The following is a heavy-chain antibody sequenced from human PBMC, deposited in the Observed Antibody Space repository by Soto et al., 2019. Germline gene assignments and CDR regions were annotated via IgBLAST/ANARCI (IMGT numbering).Heavy chain of an antibody. V-gene: IGHV1-18*01. J-gene: IGHJ4*02. CDR3: AGLVTDSSGYYYFDY. Sequence: QVQLVQSGAEVKKPGASVKVSCKASGYTFTSYGISWVRQAPGQGLEWMGWISAHNGNTNYAQNLQGRVTMTTDTSTSTAYMELRSLRSDDTAVYYCAGLVTDSSGYYYFDYWGQGTLVTVSS. CDR1: GYTFTSYG. D-gene: IGHD3-22*01. CDR2: ISAHNGNT.